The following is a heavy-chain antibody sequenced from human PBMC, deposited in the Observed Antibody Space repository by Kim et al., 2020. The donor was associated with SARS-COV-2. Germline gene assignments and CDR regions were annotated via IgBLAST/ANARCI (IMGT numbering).Heavy chain of an antibody. V-gene: IGHV3-23*01. D-gene: IGHD2-2*01. CDR2: ISGSGGST. CDR1: GFTFSSYA. J-gene: IGHJ6*02. Sequence: GGSLRLSCAASGFTFSSYAMSWVRQAPGKGLEWVSAISGSGGSTYYADSVKGRFTISRDNSKNTLYLQMNSLRAEDTAVYYCAKDVEDCSSTSCLHYYYYGMDVWGQGTTVTVSS. CDR3: AKDVEDCSSTSCLHYYYYGMDV.